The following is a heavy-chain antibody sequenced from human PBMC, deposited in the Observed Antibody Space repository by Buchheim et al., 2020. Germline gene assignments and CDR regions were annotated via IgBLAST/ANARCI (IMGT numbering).Heavy chain of an antibody. Sequence: EVQLVESGGGLVQPGGSLRLSCAASEFTFSNYWMSWVRQAPGKGLEWVASIKQDGGEKSYVDSVKGRFTISRDNAKNSLYLQMNSLRAEDTAVYYCARDELAQQLVPLYYYYHYSMDVWGQGTT. J-gene: IGHJ6*02. CDR1: EFTFSNYW. CDR3: ARDELAQQLVPLYYYYHYSMDV. CDR2: IKQDGGEK. V-gene: IGHV3-7*01. D-gene: IGHD6-13*01.